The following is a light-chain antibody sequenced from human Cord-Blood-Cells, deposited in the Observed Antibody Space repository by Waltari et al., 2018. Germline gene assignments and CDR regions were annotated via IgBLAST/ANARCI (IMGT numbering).Light chain of an antibody. Sequence: QSVLTQPPSVSGAPGQRVTISCPGSSSTIGAGYDVPWYQQLPGTPPKLLIYGNSNRPSGVPDRFSGSKSGTSASLAITGLQAEDEADYYCQSYDSSLSGSVFGTGTKVTVL. J-gene: IGLJ1*01. CDR3: QSYDSSLSGSV. CDR1: SSTIGAGYD. V-gene: IGLV1-40*01. CDR2: GNS.